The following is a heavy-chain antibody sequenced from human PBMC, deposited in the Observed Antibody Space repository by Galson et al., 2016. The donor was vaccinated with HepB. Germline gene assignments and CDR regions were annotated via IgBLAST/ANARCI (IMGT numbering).Heavy chain of an antibody. D-gene: IGHD4-11*01. J-gene: IGHJ4*02. CDR1: GYTFTDYW. V-gene: IGHV5-51*01. CDR3: ARQNYSPPTAPPSRNFDF. CDR2: IYPDDSDA. Sequence: QSGAEVKKPGESLKISCKVSGYTFTDYWIGWVRQMPGKGLEWMGIIYPDDSDATYSPSFQGQVTFSVDKSISTAYLQWRSLKASDTATYYCARQNYSPPTAPPSRNFDFGGQGTLVTVSS.